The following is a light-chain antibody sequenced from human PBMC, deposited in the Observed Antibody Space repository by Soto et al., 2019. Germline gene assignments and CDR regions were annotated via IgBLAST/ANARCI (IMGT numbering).Light chain of an antibody. CDR2: EVS. CDR1: SGDVGGYDY. CDR3: SSYTSSNTYVI. Sequence: QSVLTQPASVSGSPGQSITISCTGSSGDVGGYDYVSWYQHHPGKAPKLVIYEVSNRPSGVSNRFSGSKSGNTASLTISGLQAEDEADYYCSSYTSSNTYVIFGGGTKVTVL. V-gene: IGLV2-14*01. J-gene: IGLJ2*01.